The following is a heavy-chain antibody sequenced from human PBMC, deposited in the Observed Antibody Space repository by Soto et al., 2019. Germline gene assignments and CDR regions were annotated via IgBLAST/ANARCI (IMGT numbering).Heavy chain of an antibody. Sequence: GGSLSLSCAASGFPFSSYSMNWVRQAPGKGLEWVSSISSSSSYIYYADSVKGRFTISRDNAKNSLYLQMNSLRAEDTAVYYCARNYYDSSGYATVDYWGQGTLVTVSS. CDR2: ISSSSSYI. J-gene: IGHJ4*02. CDR3: ARNYYDSSGYATVDY. V-gene: IGHV3-21*01. CDR1: GFPFSSYS. D-gene: IGHD3-22*01.